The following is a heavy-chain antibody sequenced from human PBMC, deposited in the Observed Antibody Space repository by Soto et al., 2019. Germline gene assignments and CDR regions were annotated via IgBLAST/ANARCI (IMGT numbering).Heavy chain of an antibody. J-gene: IGHJ2*01. CDR3: VKLTQALLVKTWYFNL. CDR2: ISWTSENI. V-gene: IGHV3-9*01. Sequence: EVRLVESGGGLVQPGRSLRLTCAASGFSFGEYAMHWVRQAPGKGLEWVAGISWTSENIEYADSVKGRFTISRDNAKNSLFLAMNSLKREDTALYFCVKLTQALLVKTWYFNLWGRGTLVNVS. CDR1: GFSFGEYA. D-gene: IGHD2-8*02.